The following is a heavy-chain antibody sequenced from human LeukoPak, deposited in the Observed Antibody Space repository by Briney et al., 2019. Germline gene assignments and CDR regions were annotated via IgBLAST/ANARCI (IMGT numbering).Heavy chain of an antibody. CDR3: ARGGFDY. Sequence: GGSMRLSCAAYGFTFSSYWMSWVRQAPGKGLEWVANIKQDGSEKYYVDSVKGRFTISRDNAKNSLYLQMNSLRAEDTAVYYCARGGFDYWGQGTLVTVSS. J-gene: IGHJ4*02. V-gene: IGHV3-7*01. CDR2: IKQDGSEK. CDR1: GFTFSSYW.